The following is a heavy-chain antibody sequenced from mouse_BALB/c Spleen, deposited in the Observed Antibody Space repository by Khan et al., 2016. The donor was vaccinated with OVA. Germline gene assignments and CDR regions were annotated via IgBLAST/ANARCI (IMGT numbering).Heavy chain of an antibody. Sequence: DLVKPGASVKLSCKASGYTFTSYWIHWIKQRPGQGLEWIGHIAPGSGSAYYHEMFKGKATLTVDTSSSTAYFQLNSLSSEDSAVFFCARSNYYGSRVYALDYWGQGTSVTVSS. CDR1: GYTFTSYW. CDR2: IAPGSGSA. CDR3: ARSNYYGSRVYALDY. V-gene: IGHV1S41*01. D-gene: IGHD1-1*01. J-gene: IGHJ4*01.